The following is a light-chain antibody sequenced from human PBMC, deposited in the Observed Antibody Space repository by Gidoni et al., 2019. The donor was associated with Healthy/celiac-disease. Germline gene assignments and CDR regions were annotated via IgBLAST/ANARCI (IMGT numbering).Light chain of an antibody. CDR1: QSISSW. J-gene: IGKJ4*01. CDR2: DDS. Sequence: DIQMTPSPSTLSASVGDRVTITCRASQSISSWLAWYQQKPGKAPKLLIYDDSSLESGVPSSFSGSGSGTEFTLTISSLQPDDCATYYCQQYNSYSLTFXGXTKVEIK. CDR3: QQYNSYSLT. V-gene: IGKV1-5*01.